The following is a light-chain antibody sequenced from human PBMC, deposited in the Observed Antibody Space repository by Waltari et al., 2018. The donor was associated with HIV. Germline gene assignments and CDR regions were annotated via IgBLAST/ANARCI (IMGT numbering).Light chain of an antibody. CDR2: GNS. V-gene: IGLV1-40*01. CDR3: QSYDSSLSGSV. J-gene: IGLJ3*02. CDR1: SPNIGAGYG. Sequence: QSVLTQPPSVSGAPGQRVTIPGTGSSPNIGAGYGVNWYQQLPGTAPKLLIYGNSNRPSGVPDRFSGSKSGTSASLAITGLQAEDEADYYCQSYDSSLSGSVFGGGTKLTVL.